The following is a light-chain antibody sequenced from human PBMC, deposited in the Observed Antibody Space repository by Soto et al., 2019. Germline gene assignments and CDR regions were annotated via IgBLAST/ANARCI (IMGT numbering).Light chain of an antibody. CDR1: QSVSSSY. CDR2: GAS. J-gene: IGKJ3*01. V-gene: IGKV3-20*01. Sequence: EIVLTQSPGTLSLSPGERATLSCRASQSVSSSYLAWYQQKPGQAPRLLIYGASSRATGIPDRFSGSGSGTDSTLTISRLEPEDFAVYYCHQYGSSLFTFGPGTKVDI. CDR3: HQYGSSLFT.